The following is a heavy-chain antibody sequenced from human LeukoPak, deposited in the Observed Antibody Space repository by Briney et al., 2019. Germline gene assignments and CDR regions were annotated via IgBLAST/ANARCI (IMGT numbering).Heavy chain of an antibody. CDR2: ISYDGSNK. CDR1: GFTFSSYG. D-gene: IGHD4-17*01. V-gene: IGHV3-30*18. CDR3: AKEGSRTTATTAHKSEYYYYYYGMDV. J-gene: IGHJ6*02. Sequence: GGSLRLSCAASGFTFSSYGMHWVRQAPGKGLEWVAVISYDGSNKYYADSVKGRFTISRDNSKNTLYLQMNSLRAEDTAVYYCAKEGSRTTATTAHKSEYYYYYYGMDVWGQGTTVTVSS.